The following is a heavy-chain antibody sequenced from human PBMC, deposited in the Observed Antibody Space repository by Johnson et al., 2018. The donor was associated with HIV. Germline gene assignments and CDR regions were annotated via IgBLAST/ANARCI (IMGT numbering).Heavy chain of an antibody. CDR3: ATGGGPAYEI. D-gene: IGHD3-10*01. V-gene: IGHV3-48*03. Sequence: VQLVESGGGVVRPGGSLRLSCAASGFTFDDYAMHWVRQAPGKGLEWVSYISESGTTIYYADSVKGRFTISRDNAKNTVYLQMNSLRAEDTAVYYCATGGGPAYEIWGQGTMVTVSS. CDR1: GFTFDDYA. J-gene: IGHJ3*02. CDR2: ISESGTTI.